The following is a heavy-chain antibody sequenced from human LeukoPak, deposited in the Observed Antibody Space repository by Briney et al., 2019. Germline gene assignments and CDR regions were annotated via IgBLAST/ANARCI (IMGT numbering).Heavy chain of an antibody. V-gene: IGHV4-61*01. CDR2: IYYSGST. CDR1: GGSISSSSYY. J-gene: IGHJ6*03. Sequence: SETLSLTCTVSGGSISSSSYYWSWIRQPPGKGLEWIGYIYYSGSTNYNPSLKSRVTISVDTSKNQFSLKLSSVTAADTAVYYCARGLGMADYDYGDSLSYMDVWGKGTTVTVSS. CDR3: ARGLGMADYDYGDSLSYMDV. D-gene: IGHD4-17*01.